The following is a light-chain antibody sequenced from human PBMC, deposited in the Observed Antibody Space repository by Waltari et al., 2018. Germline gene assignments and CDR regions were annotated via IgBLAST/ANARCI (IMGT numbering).Light chain of an antibody. V-gene: IGLV3-21*02. CDR2: DDS. Sequence: SYVLTQPPSVSVAPGQTATITCGGNHIGGKSVPWYQQRPGQAPILVIYDDSARPSAIPGRLSGSNSEDTATLTIGSVEAGDEAAYFCQVWDSNNDHQIFGGGTKLTVL. J-gene: IGLJ2*01. CDR1: HIGGKS. CDR3: QVWDSNNDHQI.